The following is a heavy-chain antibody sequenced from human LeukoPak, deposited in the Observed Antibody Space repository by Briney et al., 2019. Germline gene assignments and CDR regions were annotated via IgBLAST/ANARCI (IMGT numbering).Heavy chain of an antibody. CDR2: IYYSGST. V-gene: IGHV4-39*07. Sequence: SEPLSLTGIVAGGSIGSSSYYRGRIRQPPGKGMEWIGKIYYSGSTYYNPSLKSRVTISVDTSKNQFSLKLSSVTAADTAVYYCARGPGYSYGRTIDYWGQGTLVTVSS. CDR1: GGSIGSSSYY. D-gene: IGHD5-18*01. CDR3: ARGPGYSYGRTIDY. J-gene: IGHJ4*02.